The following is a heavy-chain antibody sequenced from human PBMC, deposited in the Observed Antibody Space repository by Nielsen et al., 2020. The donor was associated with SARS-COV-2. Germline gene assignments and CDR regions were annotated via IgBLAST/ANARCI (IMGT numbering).Heavy chain of an antibody. J-gene: IGHJ4*02. Sequence: GESLKISCTTSGFTFDNFGMSWVRQVPGKGLDWVSGIDWSGGSTGYGDSVKGRFTISRDSAKKSLYLEMNSLRAEDTALYYCARGDGSGWYFDSWGQGTLVTVSS. CDR2: IDWSGGST. D-gene: IGHD3-22*01. CDR3: ARGDGSGWYFDS. CDR1: GFTFDNFG. V-gene: IGHV3-20*04.